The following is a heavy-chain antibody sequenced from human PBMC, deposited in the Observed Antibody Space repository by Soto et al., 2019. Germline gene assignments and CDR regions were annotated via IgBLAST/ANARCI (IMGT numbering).Heavy chain of an antibody. Sequence: DVQLLESGGDFVQPGGSLRLSCAASGFAFNSYDMQWVRQVTGKGLEWVSSIGKGGDTYYADSVKGRFTISRENAKNSLYLQVSSLRAGDTAVYYCVRDPAGHGMDVWGQGTTVIVS. J-gene: IGHJ6*02. V-gene: IGHV3-13*01. CDR2: IGKGGDT. CDR3: VRDPAGHGMDV. CDR1: GFAFNSYD. D-gene: IGHD3-10*01.